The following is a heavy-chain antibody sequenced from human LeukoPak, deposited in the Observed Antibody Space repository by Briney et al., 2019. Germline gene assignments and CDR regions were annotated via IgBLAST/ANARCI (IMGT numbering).Heavy chain of an antibody. CDR3: AREYGDYEGVASDARNFDY. Sequence: PGGSLRLSCAASGFTFSDYYMSWIRQAPGKGLERVSYISSSGSTIYYADSVKGRFTISRDNAKNSLYLQMNSLRAEDTAVYYCAREYGDYEGVASDARNFDYWGQGTLVTVSS. CDR1: GFTFSDYY. D-gene: IGHD4-17*01. CDR2: ISSSGSTI. V-gene: IGHV3-11*01. J-gene: IGHJ4*02.